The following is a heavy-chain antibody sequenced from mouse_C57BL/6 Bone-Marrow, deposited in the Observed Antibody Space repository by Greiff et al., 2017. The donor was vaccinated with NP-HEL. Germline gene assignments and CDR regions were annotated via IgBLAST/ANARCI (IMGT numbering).Heavy chain of an antibody. CDR2: ISSGSSTI. D-gene: IGHD1-1*01. Sequence: EVKLQESGGGLVKPGGSLKLSCAASGFTFSDYGMHWVRQAPEKGLEWVAYISSGSSTIYYADTVKGRFTISRDNAKNTLFLQMTSLRSEDTAMYYCARGVLRSYYYAMDYWGQGTSVTVSS. CDR3: ARGVLRSYYYAMDY. J-gene: IGHJ4*01. CDR1: GFTFSDYG. V-gene: IGHV5-17*01.